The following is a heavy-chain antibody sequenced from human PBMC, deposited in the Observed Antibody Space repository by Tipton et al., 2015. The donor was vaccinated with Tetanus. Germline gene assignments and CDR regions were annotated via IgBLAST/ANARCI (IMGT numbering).Heavy chain of an antibody. CDR1: GGSFSGYY. V-gene: IGHV4-34*01. Sequence: TLSLTCAVYGGSFSGYYWSWIRQPPGKGLEWIGEINHSGSTNYNPSLKSRVTISVDTSKNQSSLKLSSVTAADTAVYYCARANGSGSYLDYWGQGTLVTVSS. CDR3: ARANGSGSYLDY. CDR2: INHSGST. D-gene: IGHD3-10*01. J-gene: IGHJ4*02.